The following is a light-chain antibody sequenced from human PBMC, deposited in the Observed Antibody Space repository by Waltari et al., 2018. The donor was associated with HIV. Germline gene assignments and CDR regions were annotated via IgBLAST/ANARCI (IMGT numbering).Light chain of an antibody. Sequence: QSVLTQTPSASGTPGQRVIVSCSGSSSNIGSNTVNWYQLLPGAAPRLLIHSLTALPSGVPDRFSGSKSGASASLAISGLQSEDEADYYCAAWDDNLNGYVFGSGTKVTVL. CDR3: AAWDDNLNGYV. J-gene: IGLJ1*01. CDR2: SLT. V-gene: IGLV1-44*01. CDR1: SSNIGSNT.